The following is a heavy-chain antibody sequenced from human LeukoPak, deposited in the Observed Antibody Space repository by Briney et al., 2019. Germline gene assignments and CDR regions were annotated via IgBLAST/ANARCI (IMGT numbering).Heavy chain of an antibody. CDR3: ARANCGGDCYFDY. CDR1: GFTISSYE. J-gene: IGHJ4*02. V-gene: IGHV3-48*03. CDR2: IISSGSTI. Sequence: PAGSLRLTCAAAGFTISSYERNWLRQAPGKGLEWVGYIISSGSTIYYADSVKGRITISKANAKNSLYLQMNSLRAEDTAVYYCARANCGGDCYFDYWGQGTLVTVSS. D-gene: IGHD2-21*02.